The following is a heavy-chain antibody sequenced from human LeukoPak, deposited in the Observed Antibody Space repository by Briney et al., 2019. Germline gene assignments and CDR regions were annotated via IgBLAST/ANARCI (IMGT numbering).Heavy chain of an antibody. CDR1: GCTFTGYY. J-gene: IGHJ5*01. V-gene: IGHV1-2*02. D-gene: IGHD2-15*01. Sequence: ASVKVSCKASGCTFTGYYMHWVRQAPGQGLEWMGWINPNSGGTNYAQKFQGRVTMTRDTSISTAYMELSRLRSDDTAVYYCARTGYCSGGSCLNWFDLWGQGTLVTVSS. CDR3: ARTGYCSGGSCLNWFDL. CDR2: INPNSGGT.